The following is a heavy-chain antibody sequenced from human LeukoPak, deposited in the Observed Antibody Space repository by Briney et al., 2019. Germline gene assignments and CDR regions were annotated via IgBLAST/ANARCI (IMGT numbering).Heavy chain of an antibody. CDR2: IYYSGST. J-gene: IGHJ6*02. V-gene: IGHV4-39*01. CDR1: GGSISSSSYY. D-gene: IGHD2-15*01. CDR3: ARRPLAAAYGMDV. Sequence: PSETLSLTCTVSGGSISSSSYYWGWIRQPPGKGLEWIGSIYYSGSTYYNPSLKSRATISVDTSKNQFSLKLSSVTAADTAVYYCARRPLAAAYGMDVWGQGTTVTVSS.